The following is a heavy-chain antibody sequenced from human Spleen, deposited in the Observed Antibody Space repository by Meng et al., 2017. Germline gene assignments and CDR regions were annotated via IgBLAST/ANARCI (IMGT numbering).Heavy chain of an antibody. D-gene: IGHD2-2*01. Sequence: QVKLVEAGAGMNKSGAPVTVHCKASGYTFTGYYMHWVRQAPGQGLEWMGWINTKTGNPTYAQGFTGRLVFSLDTSVSTAYLQISGLKADDTAVYYCTRDGYSDCSRTSCFDYWGQGTLVTVSS. CDR1: GYTFTGYY. CDR3: TRDGYSDCSRTSCFDY. J-gene: IGHJ4*02. CDR2: INTKTGNP. V-gene: IGHV7-4-1*02.